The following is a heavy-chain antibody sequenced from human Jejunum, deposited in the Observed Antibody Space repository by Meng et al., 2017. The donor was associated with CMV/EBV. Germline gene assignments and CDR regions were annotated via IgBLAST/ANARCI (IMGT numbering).Heavy chain of an antibody. Sequence: GDSLSSNSAAWNWIRQSPSRGLEWLGRTYYRSKWYNDYAVSEKSRITINSDTSKNQFSLQLNSVTPDDTAVYYCARAGSGGRSFDYWGPGTLVTVSS. CDR1: GDSLSSNSAA. V-gene: IGHV6-1*01. CDR2: TYYRSKWYN. D-gene: IGHD6-19*01. J-gene: IGHJ4*02. CDR3: ARAGSGGRSFDY.